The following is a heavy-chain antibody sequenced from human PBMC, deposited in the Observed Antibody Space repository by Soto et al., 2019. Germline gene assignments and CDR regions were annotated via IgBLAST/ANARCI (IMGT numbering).Heavy chain of an antibody. CDR2: INPNSGGT. CDR3: AREPATAKPEGVDF. J-gene: IGHJ4*02. D-gene: IGHD1-1*01. Sequence: GASVKVSFKASGYTFSVYYIHWLRQAPGQGLEWMGWINPNSGGTKYAPKFQGGVTMTRDTSITTAYMELSRLRSGDTAVYYCAREPATAKPEGVDFWGQGTLVTVSS. V-gene: IGHV1-2*02. CDR1: GYTFSVYY.